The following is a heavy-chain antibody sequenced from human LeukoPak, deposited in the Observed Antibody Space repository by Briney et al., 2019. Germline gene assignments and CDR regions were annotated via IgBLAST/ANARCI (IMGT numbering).Heavy chain of an antibody. V-gene: IGHV3-30*02. CDR2: IQYDGSNK. CDR3: AKDRAAAGSVYYFDY. Sequence: GGSLRLSCAASGFTFSSYGMHWVRQAPGKGLEWVAFIQYDGSNKYYADSVKGRFTISRDNSKNTLYLQMNSLRAEDTAVYYCAKDRAAAGSVYYFDYWGQGTLVTVSS. D-gene: IGHD6-13*01. J-gene: IGHJ4*02. CDR1: GFTFSSYG.